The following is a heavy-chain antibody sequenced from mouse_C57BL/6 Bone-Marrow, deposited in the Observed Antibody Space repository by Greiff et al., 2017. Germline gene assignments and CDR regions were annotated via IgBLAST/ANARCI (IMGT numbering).Heavy chain of an antibody. J-gene: IGHJ1*03. CDR2: IYPRSGNT. CDR1: FTSYG. D-gene: IGHD1-1*01. V-gene: IGHV1-81*01. CDR3: ARSDYGSSYVGWYFDV. Sequence: FTSYGISWVKQRTGQGLEWIGEIYPRSGNTYYNEKFKGKATLTADKSSSTAYMELRSLTSEDSAVYFCARSDYGSSYVGWYFDVWGTGTTVTVSS.